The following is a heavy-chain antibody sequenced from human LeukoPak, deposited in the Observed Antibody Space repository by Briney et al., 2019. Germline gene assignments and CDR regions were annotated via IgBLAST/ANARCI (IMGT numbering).Heavy chain of an antibody. D-gene: IGHD3-3*01. CDR2: MNSDGSST. Sequence: GGSLRLSCAASGFTFSTYWMHWVRQAPGKGPVWVSRMNSDGSSTTYADSVQGRFTISRDNAKNTLYLQMNSLRAEDTAVYYCTRGTSIFGVVTFYYYYYMDVWGKGTTVTVSS. V-gene: IGHV3-74*01. CDR1: GFTFSTYW. J-gene: IGHJ6*03. CDR3: TRGTSIFGVVTFYYYYYMDV.